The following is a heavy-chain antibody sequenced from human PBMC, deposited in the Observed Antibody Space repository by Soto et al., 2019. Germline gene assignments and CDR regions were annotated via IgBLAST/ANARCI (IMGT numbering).Heavy chain of an antibody. D-gene: IGHD3-3*01. V-gene: IGHV3-23*01. Sequence: GGSLRLSCAASGFTFSSYAMSWVRQAPGKGLEWVSAISGSGGSTYYADSVKGRFTISRDNSKNTLYLQMNSLRAEDTAVYYCAKGEKSGYDFWSGYHPLDYYYGMDVWGQGITVTVSS. CDR1: GFTFSSYA. CDR3: AKGEKSGYDFWSGYHPLDYYYGMDV. J-gene: IGHJ6*02. CDR2: ISGSGGST.